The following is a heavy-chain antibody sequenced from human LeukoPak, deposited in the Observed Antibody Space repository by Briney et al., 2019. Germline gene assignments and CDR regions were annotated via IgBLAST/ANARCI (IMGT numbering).Heavy chain of an antibody. CDR3: AKDHWSGHGSGSYYYFDY. D-gene: IGHD3-10*01. Sequence: GGSLLLSCAASGFTFRSYAMSSVRQAPGKGVEWVSAISGSGGSTYYADSVKGRFTIPRDNSNNTLYLQMNSLVSEDTGVFYCAKDHWSGHGSGSYYYFDYWGQGTLVTVSS. CDR1: GFTFRSYA. CDR2: ISGSGGST. V-gene: IGHV3-23*01. J-gene: IGHJ4*02.